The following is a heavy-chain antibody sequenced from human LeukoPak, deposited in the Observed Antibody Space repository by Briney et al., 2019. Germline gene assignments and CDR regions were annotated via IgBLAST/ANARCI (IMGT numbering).Heavy chain of an antibody. Sequence: PGGSLRLSCAASGFTFSSCAMSWVRQAPGKGLEWVSGISGGGGSTYYTDSVRGRFTISRDNSKNTLYLQMNSLRAGDAAEYYCAKGSGRQFDYWGQGTLVTVSS. CDR2: ISGGGGST. J-gene: IGHJ4*02. V-gene: IGHV3-23*01. CDR3: AKGSGRQFDY. D-gene: IGHD3-10*01. CDR1: GFTFSSCA.